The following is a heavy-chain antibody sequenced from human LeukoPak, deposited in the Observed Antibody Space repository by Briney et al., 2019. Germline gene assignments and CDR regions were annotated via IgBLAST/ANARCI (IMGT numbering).Heavy chain of an antibody. V-gene: IGHV3-15*01. CDR1: GFTFSGFA. Sequence: PGGSLRLSCAASGFTFSGFAMTWVRQAPGKGLEWVGRIKRNTDGGTTDYAAPVKGRVSISRDDSKNTLYLQMNSLKTEDTAVYYCTTLGAFDYWGQGTLVTVSS. CDR2: IKRNTDGGTT. D-gene: IGHD3-16*01. J-gene: IGHJ4*02. CDR3: TTLGAFDY.